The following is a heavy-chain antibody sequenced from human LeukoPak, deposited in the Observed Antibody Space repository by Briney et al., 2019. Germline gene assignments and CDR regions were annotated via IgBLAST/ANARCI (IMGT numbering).Heavy chain of an antibody. CDR2: INHSGST. J-gene: IGHJ4*02. CDR1: GGSFSGYY. V-gene: IGHV4-34*01. D-gene: IGHD5-12*01. CDR3: ARLNYGLSGVFDY. Sequence: PSETLSLTCAVYGGSFSGYYWSWIRQPPGKGLEWIGEINHSGSTNYNPSLKSRVTISVDTSKNQFSLKLSSVTAADTAVYYCARLNYGLSGVFDYWGQGTLVTVSS.